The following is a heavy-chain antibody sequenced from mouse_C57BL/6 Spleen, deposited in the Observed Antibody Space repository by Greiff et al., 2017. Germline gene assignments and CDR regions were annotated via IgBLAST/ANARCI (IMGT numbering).Heavy chain of an antibody. CDR3: TRSYLDYFDY. Sequence: QVQLQQSGAELVRPGASVTLSCKASGYTFTDYEMHWVKQTPVHGLEWIGAIDPETGGTAYNQKFKGKAILTADKSSSTAYMELRSLTSEDSAVYYCTRSYLDYFDYWGQGTTLTVSS. V-gene: IGHV1-15*01. J-gene: IGHJ2*01. CDR2: IDPETGGT. D-gene: IGHD6-5*01. CDR1: GYTFTDYE.